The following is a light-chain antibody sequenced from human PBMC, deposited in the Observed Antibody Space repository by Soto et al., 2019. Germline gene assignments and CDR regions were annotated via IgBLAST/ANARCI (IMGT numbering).Light chain of an antibody. V-gene: IGKV1-17*01. CDR1: QGIRND. CDR3: QQYNSLPLT. Sequence: DIQMTHSPYSRYASVGDGVTITCRASQGIRNDLGWYQQKPGKAPKRLISAASSLQSGVPLRFSGSGSGTEFTLTISSLQPEDFATYYCQQYNSLPLTFGQGTRLEIK. CDR2: AAS. J-gene: IGKJ5*01.